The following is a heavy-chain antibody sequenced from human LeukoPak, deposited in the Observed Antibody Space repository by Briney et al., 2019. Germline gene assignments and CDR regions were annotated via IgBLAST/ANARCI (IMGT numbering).Heavy chain of an antibody. D-gene: IGHD6-19*01. J-gene: IGHJ4*02. CDR1: GFTFSSYA. V-gene: IGHV3-30-3*01. CDR3: ARGDDSGWDLGYYFDY. CDR2: ISYDGSNK. Sequence: GGSLRLSCAASGFTFSSYAMHRVRQAPGKGLEWVAVISYDGSNKYYADSVKGRFTISRDNSKNTLYLQMNSLRAEDTAVYYCARGDDSGWDLGYYFDYWGQGTLVTVSS.